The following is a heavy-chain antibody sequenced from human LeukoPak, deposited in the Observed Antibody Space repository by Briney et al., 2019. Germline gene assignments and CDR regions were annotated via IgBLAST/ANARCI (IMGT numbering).Heavy chain of an antibody. J-gene: IGHJ6*02. CDR1: GFTFSSYA. CDR2: ISYDGNNK. D-gene: IGHD6-13*01. Sequence: PGGSLRLSCAASGFTFSSYAMHWVRQAPGKGLEWVAVISYDGNNKYYADSVKGRFTISRDNSKNTLYLQMNSLRAEDTAVYYCARSSSWARSLYYGMDVWGQGTTVTVSS. V-gene: IGHV3-30-3*01. CDR3: ARSSSWARSLYYGMDV.